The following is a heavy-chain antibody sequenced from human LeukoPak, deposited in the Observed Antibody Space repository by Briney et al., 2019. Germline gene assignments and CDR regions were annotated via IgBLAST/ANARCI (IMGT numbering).Heavy chain of an antibody. J-gene: IGHJ4*02. CDR1: GGSISSGSYS. D-gene: IGHD7-27*01. Sequence: PSRTLSLTCAVSGGSISSGSYSWSWIRQPPGKGLEWIGYIYPRGSTYYNPSLKSRVILSLDKSANQFSLNLSSVTAADTAVYYCARFPPRAMGNYLDFWGQGTLVTVSS. CDR2: IYPRGST. CDR3: ARFPPRAMGNYLDF. V-gene: IGHV4-30-2*01.